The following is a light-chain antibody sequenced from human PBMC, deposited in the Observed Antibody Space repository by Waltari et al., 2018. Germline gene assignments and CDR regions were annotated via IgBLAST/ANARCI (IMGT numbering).Light chain of an antibody. CDR3: QQYGTSLIT. Sequence: EIMLTQSPGIMSLSPGERATLSCRASQSVGNAYLSWFQQKPGQAPRLLIFGASNRATGIPERFSGSGSGTDFTLTVSRLEPEDFGVYYCQQYGTSLITFGQWTRLDIK. V-gene: IGKV3-20*01. CDR2: GAS. CDR1: QSVGNAY. J-gene: IGKJ5*01.